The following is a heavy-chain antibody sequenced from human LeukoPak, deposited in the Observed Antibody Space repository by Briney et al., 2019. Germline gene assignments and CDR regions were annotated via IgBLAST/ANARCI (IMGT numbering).Heavy chain of an antibody. V-gene: IGHV1-18*01. CDR3: ARGDYGGGFDY. CDR2: ISSYNGDT. J-gene: IGHJ4*02. Sequence: ASVKVSCKASGYTFTSYGITWVRQAPGQGLEWMGWISSYNGDTKYAQKVQGRVTVTTDISTSTAYMELRSLSLDDTAVYYCARGDYGGGFDYWGQGTLVTVSS. CDR1: GYTFTSYG. D-gene: IGHD4-23*01.